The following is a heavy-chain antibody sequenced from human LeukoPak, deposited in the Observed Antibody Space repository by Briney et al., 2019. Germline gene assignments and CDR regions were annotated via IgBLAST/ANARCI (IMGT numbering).Heavy chain of an antibody. CDR2: ISGSGGVT. CDR3: AKDWAAYNSGWYPLDF. D-gene: IGHD6-19*01. J-gene: IGHJ4*02. V-gene: IGHV3-23*01. CDR1: GFTFSTYG. Sequence: GGSLRLSCAASGFTFSTYGINWVRQAPGKGLEWVSAISGSGGVTYYADSVKDRFTISRDNSKNTLYLQMNSLRAEDTAVYYCAKDWAAYNSGWYPLDFWGQGTLVTVAS.